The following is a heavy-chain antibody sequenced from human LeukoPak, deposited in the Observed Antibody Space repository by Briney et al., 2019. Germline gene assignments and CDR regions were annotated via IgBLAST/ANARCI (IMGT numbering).Heavy chain of an antibody. Sequence: PSETLSLTCTVSGGSIRSYCWRWLREPPGKGLEWIGYMYYSGSSNYNPSLKSRVTLVVDTSKNRFSLNLSSVTAADTAVYYCARHIGSSWLDAFDTWGQGTMVTVSS. CDR2: MYYSGSS. CDR1: GGSIRSYC. D-gene: IGHD6-13*01. J-gene: IGHJ3*02. CDR3: ARHIGSSWLDAFDT. V-gene: IGHV4-59*08.